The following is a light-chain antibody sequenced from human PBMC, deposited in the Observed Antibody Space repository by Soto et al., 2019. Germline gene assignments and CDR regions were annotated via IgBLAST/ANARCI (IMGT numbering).Light chain of an antibody. CDR3: QQYFSTPYT. CDR1: QSVLYSSNKKNY. Sequence: DIVLTQSPDSLAVSLGERATINCKSSQSVLYSSNKKNYLAWYQQKPGQPPKLLIHWASTRESGVPDRFSGSGSATDFTLTIGSLQAEDVAVYYCQQYFSTPYTLGQGTKLDLK. V-gene: IGKV4-1*01. CDR2: WAS. J-gene: IGKJ2*01.